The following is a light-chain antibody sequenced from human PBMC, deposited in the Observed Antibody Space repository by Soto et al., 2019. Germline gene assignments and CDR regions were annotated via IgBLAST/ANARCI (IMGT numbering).Light chain of an antibody. CDR3: QQYYSTPIT. V-gene: IGKV4-1*01. CDR2: WAS. J-gene: IGKJ5*01. CDR1: QSVLYSSNNKNY. Sequence: DIVMTQSPDSLAVSLGERATINCKSSQSVLYSSNNKNYLAWYQQKPGQPPNLLIYWASTRESGVPDRFSGSGSGTDFTLPISSLQAEDVAVYYCQQYYSTPITFGQGTRLEIK.